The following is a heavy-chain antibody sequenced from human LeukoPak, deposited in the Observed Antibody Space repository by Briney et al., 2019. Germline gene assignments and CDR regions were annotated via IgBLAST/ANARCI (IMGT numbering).Heavy chain of an antibody. CDR1: GESISGFY. CDR2: IYYSGST. J-gene: IGHJ4*02. CDR3: ARVLGYDSYEFDY. Sequence: SETLSLTCTVSGESISGFYWTWIRQPPGKGLEWIGYIYYSGSTNYNPSLKSRVTISVDTSKNQFSLKLSSVTAADTAVYYCARVLGYDSYEFDYWGQGTLVTVSS. V-gene: IGHV4-59*01. D-gene: IGHD5-12*01.